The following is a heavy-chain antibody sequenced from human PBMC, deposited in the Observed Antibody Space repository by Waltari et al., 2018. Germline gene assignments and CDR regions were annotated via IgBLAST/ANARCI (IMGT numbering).Heavy chain of an antibody. CDR1: GGTSSSYA. Sequence: QVQLVQSGAEVKRPGSSVKVSCKASGGTSSSYAISWVRQAPGQGLEWMGGTSPILGTANYAQKFQGRVTSNADEATSTAYMELRSLRSEDTAVYYCAHGPWDGYFDLWGRGTLVTVSS. CDR3: AHGPWDGYFDL. D-gene: IGHD1-26*01. CDR2: TSPILGTA. J-gene: IGHJ2*01. V-gene: IGHV1-69*01.